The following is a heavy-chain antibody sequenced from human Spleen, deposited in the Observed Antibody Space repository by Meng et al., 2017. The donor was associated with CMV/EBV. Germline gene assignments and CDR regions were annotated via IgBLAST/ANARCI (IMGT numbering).Heavy chain of an antibody. Sequence: ASGFTFSSYSMNGVRRAQGKGLEWVSSISSSSSYIYYADSVKGRFTISRDNAKNSLYLQMNSLRAEDTAVYYCASWPMIPANDAFDIWGQGTMVTVSS. CDR1: GFTFSSYS. J-gene: IGHJ3*02. CDR3: ASWPMIPANDAFDI. D-gene: IGHD3-22*01. CDR2: ISSSSSYI. V-gene: IGHV3-21*01.